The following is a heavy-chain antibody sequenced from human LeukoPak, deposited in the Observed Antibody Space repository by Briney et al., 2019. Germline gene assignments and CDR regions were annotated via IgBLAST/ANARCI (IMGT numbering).Heavy chain of an antibody. Sequence: TSETLSLTCAVSGDSLNTYYWTWIRQTPGKELEWIGFVASSGTSNYNPSLKSRVSISIDTSKNQFSLALTSVTPADTAVYYCARVVRGVVTSNWFDPWGQGTLVSVSS. V-gene: IGHV4-59*01. J-gene: IGHJ5*02. D-gene: IGHD2-21*02. CDR2: VASSGTS. CDR3: ARVVRGVVTSNWFDP. CDR1: GDSLNTYY.